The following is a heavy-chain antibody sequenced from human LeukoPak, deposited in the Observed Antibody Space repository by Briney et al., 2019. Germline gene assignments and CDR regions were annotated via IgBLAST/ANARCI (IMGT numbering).Heavy chain of an antibody. J-gene: IGHJ4*02. CDR3: ARAVDTAMVRGDY. CDR2: INPNSGGT. V-gene: IGHV1-2*06. CDR1: GYTFTGYY. Sequence: ASVKVSCKASGYTFTGYYMHWVRQAPGQGLEWMGRINPNSGGTNYAQKFQGRVTMTRDTSISTAYMEQSRLRSDDTAVYYCARAVDTAMVRGDYWGQGTLVTVSS. D-gene: IGHD5-18*01.